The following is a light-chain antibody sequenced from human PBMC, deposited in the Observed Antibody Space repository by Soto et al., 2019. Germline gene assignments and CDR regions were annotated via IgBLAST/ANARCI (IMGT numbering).Light chain of an antibody. J-gene: IGKJ5*01. CDR2: AAS. V-gene: IGKV1-39*01. CDR1: QSISSY. CDR3: QQSYSTPST. Sequence: DIQMTQSPSSLSASVGDRVTITCRASQSISSYLNWYQQKPGKAPNLLSYAASSLKSGVPSRFSGSGSGTDFTLTISSLHPEDFATYYCQQSYSTPSTFGQGTRLEIK.